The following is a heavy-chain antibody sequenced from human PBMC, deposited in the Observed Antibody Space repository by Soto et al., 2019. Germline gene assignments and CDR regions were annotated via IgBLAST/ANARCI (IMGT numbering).Heavy chain of an antibody. Sequence: EVQLLESGGGLVQPGGSLRLSCAASGFTFSSYAMSWVRQAPGKGLEWVSAISGSGGSTYYADSVKGRFTISRDNSKNTMDLPMNSLRAEDTAVYYCAKSRLLKGNWFDPWGQGTLVTVSS. CDR1: GFTFSSYA. CDR3: AKSRLLKGNWFDP. J-gene: IGHJ5*02. CDR2: ISGSGGST. V-gene: IGHV3-23*01.